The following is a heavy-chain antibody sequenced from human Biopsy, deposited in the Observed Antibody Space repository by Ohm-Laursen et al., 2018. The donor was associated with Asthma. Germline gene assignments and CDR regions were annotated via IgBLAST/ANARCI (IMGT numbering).Heavy chain of an antibody. J-gene: IGHJ6*02. CDR2: LYDGDSGYT. Sequence: SETLSLTCVVSGGSISGYYWSWIRQSPGKGLEWVAYLYDGDSGYTNYNPSLRSRATISIDTSTNHFSLKLTSVTAADTAVYYCARADCSGGSCPYYYGLDVWGQGTTVTVS. CDR3: ARADCSGGSCPYYYGLDV. V-gene: IGHV4-59*01. CDR1: GGSISGYY. D-gene: IGHD2-15*01.